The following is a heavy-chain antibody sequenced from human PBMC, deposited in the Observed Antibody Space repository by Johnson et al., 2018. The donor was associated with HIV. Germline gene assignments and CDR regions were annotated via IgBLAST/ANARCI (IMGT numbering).Heavy chain of an antibody. J-gene: IGHJ3*02. V-gene: IGHV3-11*04. D-gene: IGHD2-21*01. CDR1: GFTFSDYY. Sequence: QMQLVESGGGLVKPGGSLRLSCAASGFTFSDYYMSWIRQAPGKGLEWVSYISSSGSTIYYADSLKGRFTISRDNSKNTVYLQMNSLRPYDTAVYYCARGGGCGGDCYSGYDAFDIWGQGTMVTVSS. CDR3: ARGGGCGGDCYSGYDAFDI. CDR2: ISSSGSTI.